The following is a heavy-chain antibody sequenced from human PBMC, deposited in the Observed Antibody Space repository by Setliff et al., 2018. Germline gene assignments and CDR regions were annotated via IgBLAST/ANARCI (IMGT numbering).Heavy chain of an antibody. V-gene: IGHV4-34*01. J-gene: IGHJ4*02. Sequence: SETLSLTCAVYGVTWVRQPPGQGPEWIVEINHSGITNYNPSLKGRVTISLDTSKNQLSLKVNSVTVADTAVYFCRFWDGYYKNDYWGQGTRVTVSS. CDR3: RFWDGYYKNDY. D-gene: IGHD3-3*01. CDR2: INHSGIT. CDR1: GVT.